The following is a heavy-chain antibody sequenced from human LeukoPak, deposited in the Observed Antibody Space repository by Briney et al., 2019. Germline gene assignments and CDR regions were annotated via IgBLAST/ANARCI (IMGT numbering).Heavy chain of an antibody. J-gene: IGHJ4*02. CDR2: INHSGST. V-gene: IGHV4-34*01. Sequence: PSETLSLTCTVSGGSISSYYWSWIRQPPGKGLEWIGEINHSGSTNYNPSLKSRVTISVDTSKNQFSLKLSSVTAADTAVYYCARVIHYYGSGSPLDYWGQGTLVTVSS. CDR3: ARVIHYYGSGSPLDY. CDR1: GGSISSYY. D-gene: IGHD3-10*01.